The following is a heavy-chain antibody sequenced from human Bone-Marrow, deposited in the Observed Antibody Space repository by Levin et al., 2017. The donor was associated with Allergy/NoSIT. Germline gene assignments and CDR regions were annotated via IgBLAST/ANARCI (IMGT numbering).Heavy chain of an antibody. CDR2: IYWDDDK. Sequence: KRSGPTLVKPTQTLTLTCTFSGFSLSTNGVAVGWVRQPPGKALEWLALIYWDDDKRYSPSLKSRLSLTKDTSKNQVVLTMTDMDPVDTATYYCAHRHRGGLTFDYWGQGTLVTVSS. CDR3: AHRHRGGLTFDY. CDR1: GFSLSTNGVA. J-gene: IGHJ4*02. V-gene: IGHV2-5*02. D-gene: IGHD4-23*01.